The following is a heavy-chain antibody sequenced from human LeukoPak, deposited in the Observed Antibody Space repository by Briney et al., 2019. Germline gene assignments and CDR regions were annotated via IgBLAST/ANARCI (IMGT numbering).Heavy chain of an antibody. J-gene: IGHJ4*02. CDR3: ATKKTTPRSGFDY. D-gene: IGHD6-25*01. CDR2: IYFIGNT. V-gene: IGHV4-59*01. CDR1: GVSISNYY. Sequence: PSETLSLTCAVSGVSISNYYLSRIRQPPGKGLEWIGHIYFIGNTNYNASLKSRVTISLDTSKNHFSLKLTSVTAADTAIYYCATKKTTPRSGFDYWGQGTLVTVPS.